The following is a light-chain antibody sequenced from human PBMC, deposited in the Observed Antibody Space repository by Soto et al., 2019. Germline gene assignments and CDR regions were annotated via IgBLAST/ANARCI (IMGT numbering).Light chain of an antibody. V-gene: IGKV1-8*01. J-gene: IGKJ1*01. Sequence: DRVTITCRSSQGISSYLAWYQQKPGKAPKLLIYAASTLQSGVPSRLSGSGSGTDFTLTISCLQSEDFATYYCQQYYSYPLTFGQGTRVDIK. CDR2: AAS. CDR3: QQYYSYPLT. CDR1: QGISSY.